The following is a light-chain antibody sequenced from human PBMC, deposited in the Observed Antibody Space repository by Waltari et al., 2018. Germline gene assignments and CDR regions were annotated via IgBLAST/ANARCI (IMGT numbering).Light chain of an antibody. CDR1: RSVFYSPNHNNY. CDR3: QQCYGSPFT. J-gene: IGKJ4*01. Sequence: DILMTQSPDPLSVSLGERAPINSTSSRSVFYSPNHNNYLSWYQQKPGQPPKLLTYEASNRETGVPDRFSGSGSGTDFTLTISSLQAEDVALYYCQQCYGSPFTFGRGTKVEIK. V-gene: IGKV4-1*01. CDR2: EAS.